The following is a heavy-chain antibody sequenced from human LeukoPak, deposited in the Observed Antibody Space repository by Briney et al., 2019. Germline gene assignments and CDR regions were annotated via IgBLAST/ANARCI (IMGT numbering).Heavy chain of an antibody. CDR1: GGSISSNNW. V-gene: IGHV4-4*02. CDR2: IYHSGST. D-gene: IGHD6-19*01. CDR3: ARRGISVAGSFDY. Sequence: SETLSLTCAVSGGSISSNNWWCWVRQPPGKVLGWIGEIYHSGSTNYNPSLRSRVTISVDKSKNQYSLKLSSVTAADTAVYYCARRGISVAGSFDYWGQGTLVTVSS. J-gene: IGHJ4*02.